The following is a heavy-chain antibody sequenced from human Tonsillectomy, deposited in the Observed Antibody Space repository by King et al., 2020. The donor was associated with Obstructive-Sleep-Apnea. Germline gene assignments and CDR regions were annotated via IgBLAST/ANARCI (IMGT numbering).Heavy chain of an antibody. J-gene: IGHJ5*02. CDR3: AREPPPVAATGWFDP. Sequence: VQLQESGPGLVKPSETLSLTCTVSGGSISSYYWSWIRQPPGKGLEWIGYIYYSGSTNYIPSLKSRVTISVDTSKNQFSLELSSVTAADTAVYYCAREPPPVAATGWFDPWGQGTLVTVSS. D-gene: IGHD2-15*01. CDR2: IYYSGST. CDR1: GGSISSYY. V-gene: IGHV4-59*01.